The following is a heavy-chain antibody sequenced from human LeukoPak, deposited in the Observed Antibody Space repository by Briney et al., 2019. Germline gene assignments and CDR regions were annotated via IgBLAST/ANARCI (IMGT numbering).Heavy chain of an antibody. CDR1: GGSISSYY. Sequence: SETLSLTCTVSGGSISSYYWSWIRQPPGKGLEWIGYIYTSGSTNYNPSLKSRVTISVDTSKNQFSLKLSSVTAADTAVYYCARETGASGYFDYWGQGTLVTVSS. V-gene: IGHV4-4*09. J-gene: IGHJ4*02. D-gene: IGHD3-10*01. CDR3: ARETGASGYFDY. CDR2: IYTSGST.